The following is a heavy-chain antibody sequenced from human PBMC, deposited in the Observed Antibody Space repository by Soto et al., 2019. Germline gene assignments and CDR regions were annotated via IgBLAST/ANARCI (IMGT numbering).Heavy chain of an antibody. CDR3: AKRNATGYGLDV. CDR1: GYTFTSYD. V-gene: IGHV1-8*01. J-gene: IGHJ6*02. Sequence: QVQMVQSGAEVKKPGASVKDSCKASGYTFTSYDINWVRQATGQGLEWMGWMNLNSGNTGYSQKFQGRVTMTRNTSLTTAYMELTSLRSDDTALYSWAKRNATGYGLDVWGQGPTVTVSS. D-gene: IGHD4-4*01. CDR2: MNLNSGNT.